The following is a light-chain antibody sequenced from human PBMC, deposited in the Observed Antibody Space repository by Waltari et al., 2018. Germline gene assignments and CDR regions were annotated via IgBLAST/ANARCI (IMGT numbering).Light chain of an antibody. V-gene: IGLV2-14*01. Sequence: QSALTQPASVSGSPGQSITISCTGTSSDIGGYTYVSWYQPHPGKAPKLMIYVVSNRPSGVSNRFSGSKSGSTASLTISGLQSEDEADYYCSSYMNSSLVFGAGTKVTVL. CDR2: VVS. J-gene: IGLJ3*02. CDR1: SSDIGGYTY. CDR3: SSYMNSSLV.